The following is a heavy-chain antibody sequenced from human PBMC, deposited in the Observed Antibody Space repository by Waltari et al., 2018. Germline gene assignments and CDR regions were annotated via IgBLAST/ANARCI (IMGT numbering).Heavy chain of an antibody. Sequence: EVQLVESGGSLVQPCRSLRLSCAVSGFTFDCSAMHWFRQAPGKGLEWISSISWNSVTLHYADSVKGRFTISRDKARNSLSLQLISLRAEDTAVYYCVQDKATYKWPVIFESWGKGTLVTVS. CDR3: VQDKATYKWPVIFES. CDR1: GFTFDCSA. J-gene: IGHJ4*02. CDR2: ISWNSVTL. D-gene: IGHD1-20*01. V-gene: IGHV3-9*01.